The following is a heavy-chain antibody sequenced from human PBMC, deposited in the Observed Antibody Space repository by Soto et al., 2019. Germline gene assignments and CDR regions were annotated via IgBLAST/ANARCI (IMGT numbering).Heavy chain of an antibody. CDR1: GGSFSGYY. Sequence: SETLSLTCAVYGGSFSGYYWSWIRQPPGKGLEWIGEINHSGSTNYNPSLKSRVTISVDTSKNQFSLKLSSVTAADTAVYYCARRGPLGWGSNWGQGTLVTVSS. J-gene: IGHJ4*02. D-gene: IGHD3-10*01. CDR2: INHSGST. V-gene: IGHV4-34*01. CDR3: ARRGPLGWGSN.